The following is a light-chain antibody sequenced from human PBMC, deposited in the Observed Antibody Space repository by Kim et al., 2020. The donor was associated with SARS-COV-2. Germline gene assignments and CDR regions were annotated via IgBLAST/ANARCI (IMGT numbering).Light chain of an antibody. CDR3: SSYSSSSAPVV. J-gene: IGLJ2*01. Sequence: QSALTQPASVSGSPGQSITISCTGTNSDVGSYDYVSWYQQHPGKAPKFVMFDVSHRPSGVSNRFSGSKSGNTASLTISGLQPEDEADYYCSSYSSSSAPVVFGGGTKVTVL. V-gene: IGLV2-14*03. CDR2: DVS. CDR1: NSDVGSYDY.